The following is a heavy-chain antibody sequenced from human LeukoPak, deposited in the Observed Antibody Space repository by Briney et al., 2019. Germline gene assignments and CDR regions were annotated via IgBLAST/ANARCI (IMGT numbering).Heavy chain of an antibody. CDR3: ARGGENYYYDSSGYPDY. CDR1: GGSISSGSYY. D-gene: IGHD3-22*01. Sequence: SQTLSLTCTVSGGSISSGSYYGSWIRQPAGKGLEWIGRIYTSGSTNYNPSLKSRVTISVDTSKNQFSLKLSSVTAADTAVYYCARGGENYYYDSSGYPDYWGQGTLATVSS. V-gene: IGHV4-61*02. J-gene: IGHJ4*02. CDR2: IYTSGST.